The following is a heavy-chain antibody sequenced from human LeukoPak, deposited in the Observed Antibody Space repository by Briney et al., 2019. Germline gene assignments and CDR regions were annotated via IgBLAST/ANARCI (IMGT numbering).Heavy chain of an antibody. CDR3: ARDASRGSGYPYYFDY. D-gene: IGHD3-22*01. J-gene: IGHJ4*02. CDR2: ISSSGSTI. V-gene: IGHV3-48*03. CDR1: GFTFSSYE. Sequence: PGGSLRLSCAASGFTFSSYEMNWVRQAPGKGLEWVSYISSSGSTIYYADSVKGRFTISRDNAKNSLYLQMNSLRAEDTAVYYCARDASRGSGYPYYFDYWGQGTLVTVSS.